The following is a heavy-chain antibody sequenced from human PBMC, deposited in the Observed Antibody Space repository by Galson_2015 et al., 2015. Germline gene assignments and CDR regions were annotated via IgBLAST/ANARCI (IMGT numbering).Heavy chain of an antibody. D-gene: IGHD3-16*01. CDR1: GFTFSSYG. V-gene: IGHV3-33*01. CDR3: ARDPWGVVRADRQSQII. J-gene: IGHJ4*02. Sequence: SLRLSCAASGFTFSSYGMHWVRQAPGKGLEWVAVIWYDGSNKYYADSVKGRFTISRDNSKNTLYLQMNSLRAEDTAVYYCARDPWGVVRADRQSQIIWGQGTLVTVSS. CDR2: IWYDGSNK.